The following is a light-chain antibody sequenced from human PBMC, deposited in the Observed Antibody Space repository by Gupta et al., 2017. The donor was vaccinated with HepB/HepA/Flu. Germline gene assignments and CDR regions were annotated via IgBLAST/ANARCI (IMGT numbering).Light chain of an antibody. CDR3: CSYTTSTSGGV. Sequence: SALTQPASVSGSPGQSITISCTGTSSDVGAFNFVSWYQQKPGMAPKLIIYDVSDRPSGVSDRFSGSKSGNTASLTISGLQADEEGHYYCCSYTTSTSGGVFGGGTRVTVL. J-gene: IGLJ3*02. CDR2: DVS. V-gene: IGLV2-14*03. CDR1: SSDVGAFNF.